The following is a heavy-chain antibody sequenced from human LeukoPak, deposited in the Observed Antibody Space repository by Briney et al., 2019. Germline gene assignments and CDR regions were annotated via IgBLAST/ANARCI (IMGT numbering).Heavy chain of an antibody. J-gene: IGHJ6*03. CDR3: AREGVRWVYYYYYMDV. Sequence: GGSLRLSCAASGFTFSSYWMSWVRQAPGKGLEWVANIKQDGSEKYYVDSVKGRFTISRDNAQNSLYLQMNSLRAEDTAVYYCAREGVRWVYYYYYMDVWGKGSTVTISS. V-gene: IGHV3-7*01. CDR2: IKQDGSEK. D-gene: IGHD5-24*01. CDR1: GFTFSSYW.